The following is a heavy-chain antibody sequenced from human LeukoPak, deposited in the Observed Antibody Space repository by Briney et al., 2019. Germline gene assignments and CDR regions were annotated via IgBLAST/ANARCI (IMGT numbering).Heavy chain of an antibody. J-gene: IGHJ5*02. CDR2: IWYDGSNK. V-gene: IGHV3-33*01. Sequence: GRSLRLSCAASGFTFSSYGMHWVRQAPGKGQEWVAVIWYDGSNKYYADSVKGRFTISRDNSKNTLYLQMNSLRAEDTAVYYCARDTGRIFGVVITYLFDPWGQGTLVTVSS. CDR3: ARDTGRIFGVVITYLFDP. CDR1: GFTFSSYG. D-gene: IGHD3-3*01.